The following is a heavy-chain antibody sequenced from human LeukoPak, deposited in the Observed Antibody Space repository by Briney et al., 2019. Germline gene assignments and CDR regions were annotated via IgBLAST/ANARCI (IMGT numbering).Heavy chain of an antibody. J-gene: IGHJ4*02. CDR1: GFTLSTYG. D-gene: IGHD2-21*02. V-gene: IGHV3-30*18. CDR2: ISSDGSNK. CDR3: AKPQVTANWYYFHY. Sequence: GESLKISCAASGFTLSTYGMHWVRQAPGKGLEWVAVISSDGSNKFYADSVKGRFTISRDGSKNTLYLQMNSLRPDDTAVYFCAKPQVTANWYYFHYWGQGTLVTVSS.